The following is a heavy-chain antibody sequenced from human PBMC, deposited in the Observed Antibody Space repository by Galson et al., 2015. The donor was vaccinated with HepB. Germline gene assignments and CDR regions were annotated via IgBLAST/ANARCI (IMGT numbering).Heavy chain of an antibody. D-gene: IGHD1-26*01. CDR3: ARVGWELLGGGGAFDI. J-gene: IGHJ3*02. V-gene: IGHV4-61*02. CDR1: GGSISSGSYY. CDR2: IYTSGST. Sequence: LSLTCTVSGGSISSGSYYWSWIRQPAGKGLEWIGRIYTSGSTNYNPSLKSRVTMSVDTSKNQFSLKLSSVTAADTAVYYCARVGWELLGGGGAFDIWGQGTMVTVSS.